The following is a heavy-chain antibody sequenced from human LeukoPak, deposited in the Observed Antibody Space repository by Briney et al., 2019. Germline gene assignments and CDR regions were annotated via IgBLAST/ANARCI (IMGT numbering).Heavy chain of an antibody. CDR2: INEHGTES. D-gene: IGHD1-1*01. Sequence: GGSLRLSCTASGFTFSGHWIHWVRQAPGMGLVWVSCINEHGTESMYAESVKGRFTISRDNAKNTVYLQMNSLRAEDTAVYYCVRDETLWTLDWWGQGTLVSVSS. J-gene: IGHJ4*02. CDR3: VRDETLWTLDW. CDR1: GFTFSGHW. V-gene: IGHV3-74*03.